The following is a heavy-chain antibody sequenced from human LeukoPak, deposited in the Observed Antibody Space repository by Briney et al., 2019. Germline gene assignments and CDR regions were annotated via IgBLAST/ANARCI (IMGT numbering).Heavy chain of an antibody. CDR2: FDPEDGET. CDR1: GYTLTELS. V-gene: IGHV1-24*01. Sequence: ASVKVSRKVSGYTLTELSMHWVRQAPGKGLEWMGGFDPEDGETIYAQKFQGRVTMTEDTSTDTAYMELSSLRSEDTAVYYCATGRGSLDAFDIWGQGTMVTVSS. CDR3: ATGRGSLDAFDI. D-gene: IGHD1-26*01. J-gene: IGHJ3*02.